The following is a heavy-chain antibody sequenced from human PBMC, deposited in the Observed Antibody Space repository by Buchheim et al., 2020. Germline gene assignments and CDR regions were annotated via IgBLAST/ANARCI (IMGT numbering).Heavy chain of an antibody. CDR3: AKDQRLYCSSTSCPGGMDV. D-gene: IGHD2-2*01. CDR1: GFTFSSYG. V-gene: IGHV3-30*18. CDR2: ISYDGSNK. Sequence: QVQLVESGGGVVQPGRSLRLSCAASGFTFSSYGMHWVRQAPGKGLEWVAVISYDGSNKYYADSVKGRFTISRDNSKNTLYLQMNSLRAEDTAVYYCAKDQRLYCSSTSCPGGMDVWGQGTT. J-gene: IGHJ6*02.